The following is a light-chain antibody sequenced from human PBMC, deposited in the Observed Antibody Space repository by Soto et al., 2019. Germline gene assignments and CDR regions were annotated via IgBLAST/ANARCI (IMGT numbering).Light chain of an antibody. Sequence: QSVWTQPSLVSAAPGQKVTISCSGSSSNIENNYVSWYQQFPGTAPKLLIYDNNKRPSGIPDRFSGSKSGTSATLGIAGLQTGDEADYYCGTWDSSLSAGVFGGGTKLTVL. J-gene: IGLJ2*01. CDR3: GTWDSSLSAGV. V-gene: IGLV1-51*01. CDR2: DNN. CDR1: SSNIENNY.